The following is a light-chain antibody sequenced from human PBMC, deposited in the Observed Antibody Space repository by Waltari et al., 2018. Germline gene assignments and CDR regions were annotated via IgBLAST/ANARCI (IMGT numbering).Light chain of an antibody. J-gene: IGKJ1*01. CDR3: QHYVSLPVT. CDR2: HAS. Sequence: SCRASQSLSIDLAWYRQKPGRAPRLLIYHASSRATGVPDRFSGSGSGTDFSLTISRLEPEDFAVYYCQHYVSLPVTFGQGTKVEIK. V-gene: IGKV3-20*01. CDR1: QSLSID.